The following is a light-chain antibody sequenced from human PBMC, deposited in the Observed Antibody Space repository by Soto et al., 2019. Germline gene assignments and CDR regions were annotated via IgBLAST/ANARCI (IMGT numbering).Light chain of an antibody. CDR1: SSDVGGSTH. Sequence: QSVLTQPASVSGSPGQSIAISCTGTSSDVGGSTHVSWYQHHPGEAPKLMIYGDSNRPSGVSDRFSGSKSGNTASLTISGLQAGDEADYYCNSYTTNSTYVFGTGTKVTVL. CDR3: NSYTTNSTYV. CDR2: GDS. V-gene: IGLV2-14*01. J-gene: IGLJ1*01.